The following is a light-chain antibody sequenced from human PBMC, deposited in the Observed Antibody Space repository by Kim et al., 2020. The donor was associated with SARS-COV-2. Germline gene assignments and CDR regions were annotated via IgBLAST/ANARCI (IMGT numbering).Light chain of an antibody. CDR2: GKN. Sequence: SSELTQDPAVSVALGQTVRITCQGDSLRSYYASWYQQKPGQAPVLVIYGKNNRPSGIPDRFSGSSSGNTASLTITGAQAEDEADYYCNSRDSSGNYVVFGGVTQLTVL. V-gene: IGLV3-19*01. J-gene: IGLJ2*01. CDR1: SLRSYY. CDR3: NSRDSSGNYVV.